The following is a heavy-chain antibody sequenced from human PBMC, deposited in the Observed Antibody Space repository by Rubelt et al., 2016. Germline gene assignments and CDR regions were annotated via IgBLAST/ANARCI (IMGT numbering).Heavy chain of an antibody. CDR1: GFTFNHSW. Sequence: EVQLVESGGGLVKPGGSLRLSCAASGFTFNHSWMSWVRQAPGKGLEWVARVKSIASGGTTAYAEPVKGRFTVSRDESKKMVYLQMDSLTAEDTALYYCTTGAMVSAFDVWGQGTMVTVSS. D-gene: IGHD5-18*01. J-gene: IGHJ3*01. CDR3: TTGAMVSAFDV. CDR2: VKSIASGGTT. V-gene: IGHV3-15*01.